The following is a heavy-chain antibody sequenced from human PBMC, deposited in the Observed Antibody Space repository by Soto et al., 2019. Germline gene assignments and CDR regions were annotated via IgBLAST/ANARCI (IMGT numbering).Heavy chain of an antibody. V-gene: IGHV3-23*01. CDR3: SQDRGWGVVSPSHDY. D-gene: IGHD2-21*01. J-gene: IGHJ4*02. CDR1: GFTFRNFV. Sequence: EVQRLESGGGIVQPGGYLRVSWVASGFTFRNFVMRWVRQAPGKGLEWVSAIRGNGGETFYADSVKGRFTISRDNYKNTLYLQMNSLRDEDTALYFCSQDRGWGVVSPSHDYWGQGTLVTVSS. CDR2: IRGNGGET.